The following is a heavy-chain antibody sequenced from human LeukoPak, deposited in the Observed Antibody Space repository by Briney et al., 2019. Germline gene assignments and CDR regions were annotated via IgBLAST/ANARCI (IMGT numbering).Heavy chain of an antibody. V-gene: IGHV1-69*04. Sequence: SVKVSCKASGGTFSSYAISWVRQAPGQGLEWMGRIIPILGIAIYAQKFQGRVTITADKSTSTAYMELSSLRSEDTAVYYCARDKWFGELPFDYWGQGTLVTVSS. CDR3: ARDKWFGELPFDY. CDR1: GGTFSSYA. CDR2: IIPILGIA. D-gene: IGHD3-10*01. J-gene: IGHJ4*02.